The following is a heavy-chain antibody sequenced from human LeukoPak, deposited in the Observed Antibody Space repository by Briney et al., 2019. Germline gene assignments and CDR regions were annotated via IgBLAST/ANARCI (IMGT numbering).Heavy chain of an antibody. CDR1: GDIFSSNSAI. CDR2: TYYRSKWYN. J-gene: IGHJ3*02. V-gene: IGHV6-1*01. Sequence: SQTLSLTCAISGDIFSSNSAIWNWIRQSTSRGLEWLGRTYYRSKWYNDYAVSVKSRITINADTSKNQFSLQLNSVTPEDTAVFYCANSKPMRNDAFDIWGQGTMVTVSS. CDR3: ANSKPMRNDAFDI.